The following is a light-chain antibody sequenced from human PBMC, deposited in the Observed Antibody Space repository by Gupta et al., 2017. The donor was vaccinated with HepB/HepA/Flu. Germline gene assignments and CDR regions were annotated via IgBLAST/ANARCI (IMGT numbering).Light chain of an antibody. Sequence: EIVLTQSPVTLSLSPGERATLSCRANQGISTSLAWYQQKPGQAPRLLIYDASNRATVIPARFSGSGSGTDFTLTISSLEPEDFAVYYCQQRSSWPRTFGQGTKVEV. CDR3: QQRSSWPRT. CDR2: DAS. CDR1: QGISTS. V-gene: IGKV3-11*01. J-gene: IGKJ1*01.